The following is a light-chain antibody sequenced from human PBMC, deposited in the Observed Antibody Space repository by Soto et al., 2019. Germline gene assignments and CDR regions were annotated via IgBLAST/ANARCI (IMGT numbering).Light chain of an antibody. Sequence: EIVLTQSPGTLSLSPGERATLSCRASQSVTSGNLAWYQQKPGQAPRLLIYAASSRATNIPDRFSGSGSGTDFTLTISRLEPEDCAVYYCQQYGSSPPYTFGQGTKLEIK. CDR1: QSVTSGN. CDR3: QQYGSSPPYT. V-gene: IGKV3-20*01. CDR2: AAS. J-gene: IGKJ2*01.